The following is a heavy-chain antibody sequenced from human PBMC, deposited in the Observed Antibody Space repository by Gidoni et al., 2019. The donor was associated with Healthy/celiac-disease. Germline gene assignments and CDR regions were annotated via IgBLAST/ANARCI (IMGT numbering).Heavy chain of an antibody. Sequence: QLQLQESGPGLVKPSETLSLTCTVSGGSISSSSYYWGWIRQPPGKGLEWIGSIYYSGSTYYNPSLKSRVTISVDTSKNQFSLKLSSVTAADTAVYYCARRLANWNAFDIWGQGTMVTVSS. J-gene: IGHJ3*02. CDR3: ARRLANWNAFDI. CDR1: GGSISSSSYY. CDR2: IYYSGST. D-gene: IGHD1-1*01. V-gene: IGHV4-39*01.